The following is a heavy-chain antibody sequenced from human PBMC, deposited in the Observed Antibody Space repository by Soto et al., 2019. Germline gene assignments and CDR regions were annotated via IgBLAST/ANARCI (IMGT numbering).Heavy chain of an antibody. CDR1: GFTFSHYW. V-gene: IGHV3-74*01. J-gene: IGHJ4*02. CDR3: VSDNFGFDY. Sequence: EVQLVESGGGLVQPGGSLRLSCAASGFTFSHYWMNWVRQVPGEGLVWVSRVNGDGSDTIYADSVKGRFTISRDNAKNTVFLQINSRTAEDTAVHYCVSDNFGFDYWGQGTLVTVSS. D-gene: IGHD3-10*01. CDR2: VNGDGSDT.